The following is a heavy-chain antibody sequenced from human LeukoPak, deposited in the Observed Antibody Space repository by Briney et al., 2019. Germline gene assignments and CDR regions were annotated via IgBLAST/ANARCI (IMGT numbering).Heavy chain of an antibody. CDR1: GDTFSRYG. CDR3: GRSGSYDVLSGYYMYGMDV. V-gene: IGHV1-69*13. Sequence: SVKVSCKVSGDTFSRYGISWVRQAPGQGLEWMGRIIPIFGTKNYAQKFQGRVTITADESTSTVYMELSSLRSADTAIYYCGRSGSYDVLSGYYMYGMDVWGKGTTVIVSS. CDR2: IIPIFGTK. J-gene: IGHJ6*04. D-gene: IGHD3-3*01.